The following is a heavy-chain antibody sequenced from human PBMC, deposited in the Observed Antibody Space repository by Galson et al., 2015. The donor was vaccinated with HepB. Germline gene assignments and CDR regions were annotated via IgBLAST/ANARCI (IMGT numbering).Heavy chain of an antibody. V-gene: IGHV3-21*01. Sequence: LRLSCAASGFTFSSHSITWVRQAPGKGLEWVSSISSSSTYIYYADSVKGRFTISRDNAKNSVFLQMNSLRAEDTAVYYCVRRTMKPRDAFDIWGQGTMVTVSS. CDR2: ISSSSTYI. J-gene: IGHJ3*02. D-gene: IGHD3-3*01. CDR1: GFTFSSHS. CDR3: VRRTMKPRDAFDI.